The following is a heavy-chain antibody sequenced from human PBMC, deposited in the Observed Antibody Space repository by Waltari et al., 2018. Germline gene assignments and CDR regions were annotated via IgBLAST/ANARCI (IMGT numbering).Heavy chain of an antibody. CDR1: GGSISSSSYY. D-gene: IGHD2-15*01. J-gene: IGHJ4*02. CDR2: IYYSGST. V-gene: IGHV4-39*07. CDR3: ARRGDYGGNWGLFDY. Sequence: QLQLQESGPGLVKPSETLSLTCTVSGGSISSSSYYWGWIRQPPGKGLEWIGSIYYSGSTYYNPSLKSRVTISVDTSKNQFSLKLSSVTAADTAVYYCARRGDYGGNWGLFDYWGQGTLVTVSS.